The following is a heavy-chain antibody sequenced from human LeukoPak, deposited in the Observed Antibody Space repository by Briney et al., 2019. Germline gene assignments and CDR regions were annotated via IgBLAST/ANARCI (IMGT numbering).Heavy chain of an antibody. CDR1: GGSISSYY. Sequence: SETLSLTCTVSGGSISSYYWSWIRQPPGKGLEWIGYIYYSGSTNYNPSLKSRVTISVDTSKNQFSLKLSSVTAADTAVYYCARGGIAVAGPDYWGQGTLVTVSS. J-gene: IGHJ4*02. CDR3: ARGGIAVAGPDY. CDR2: IYYSGST. D-gene: IGHD6-19*01. V-gene: IGHV4-59*01.